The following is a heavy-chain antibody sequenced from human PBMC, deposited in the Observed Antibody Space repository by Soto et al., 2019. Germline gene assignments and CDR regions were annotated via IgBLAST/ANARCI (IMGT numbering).Heavy chain of an antibody. Sequence: QVHLVESGGGVVQPGRSLRLSCVVSGFTFNSHGMHWVRQAPGKGLEWVAVIWFDGSKKYYADSVKGRFTISRDNSKKTLDLQMNSLRVEDTAEYYCARDRGHGYSYGKYYYFYGMDVWGQGTTVTVSS. CDR3: ARDRGHGYSYGKYYYFYGMDV. V-gene: IGHV3-33*01. CDR1: GFTFNSHG. CDR2: IWFDGSKK. J-gene: IGHJ6*02. D-gene: IGHD5-12*01.